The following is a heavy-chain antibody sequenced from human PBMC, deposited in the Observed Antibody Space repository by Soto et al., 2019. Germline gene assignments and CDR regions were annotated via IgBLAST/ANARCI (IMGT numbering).Heavy chain of an antibody. V-gene: IGHV4-34*01. D-gene: IGHD2-15*01. Sequence: SETLSLTCAVNGGSFSAYYWTWIRQPPGRGLEWIGEIDHSGSTNYNPSLESRVSMSIDTAKNRFSLNVSAVTAADTAVYYCVRGLRYSGMDVWGQGTTVTVSS. CDR3: VRGLRYSGMDV. CDR1: GGSFSAYY. CDR2: IDHSGST. J-gene: IGHJ6*02.